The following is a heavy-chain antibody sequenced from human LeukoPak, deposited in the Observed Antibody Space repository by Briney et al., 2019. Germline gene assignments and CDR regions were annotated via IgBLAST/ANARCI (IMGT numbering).Heavy chain of an antibody. CDR2: IYYSGST. J-gene: IGHJ4*02. V-gene: IGHV4-59*12. Sequence: SETLSLTCTVSGGSISSYYWSWIRQPPGKGLEWIGYIYYSGSTNYNPSLKSRVTISVDTSKNQFSLKLSSVTAADTAVYYCARGRATIITMVRGVIDYWGQGTLVTVSS. CDR1: GGSISSYY. CDR3: ARGRATIITMVRGVIDY. D-gene: IGHD3-10*01.